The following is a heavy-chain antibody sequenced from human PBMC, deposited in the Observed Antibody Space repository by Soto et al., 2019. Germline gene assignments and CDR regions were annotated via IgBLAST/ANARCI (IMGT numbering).Heavy chain of an antibody. CDR3: ARDAPSGSYDNWFDP. V-gene: IGHV3-7*03. D-gene: IGHD1-26*01. Sequence: LRLSCAASGFTFSSYWMSWVRQAPGKGLEWVANIKQDGSEKYYVDSVKGRFTISRDNAKNSLYLQMNSLRAEDTAVYYCARDAPSGSYDNWFDPWGQGTLVTVSS. CDR1: GFTFSSYW. CDR2: IKQDGSEK. J-gene: IGHJ5*02.